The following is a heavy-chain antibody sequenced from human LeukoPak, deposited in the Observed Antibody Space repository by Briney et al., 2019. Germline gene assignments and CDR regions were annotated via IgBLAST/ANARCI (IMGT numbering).Heavy chain of an antibody. J-gene: IGHJ5*02. CDR2: IYYSGST. D-gene: IGHD3-9*01. CDR3: ARGGDILTGYYVFDP. CDR1: GGSISSYY. V-gene: IGHV4-59*01. Sequence: PSETLSLTCTVSGGSISSYYWSWIRQPPGKGLEWVGYIYYSGSTNYNPSLKSRVTISVDTSKNQFSPKLSSVTAADTAVYYCARGGDILTGYYVFDPWGQGTLVTVSS.